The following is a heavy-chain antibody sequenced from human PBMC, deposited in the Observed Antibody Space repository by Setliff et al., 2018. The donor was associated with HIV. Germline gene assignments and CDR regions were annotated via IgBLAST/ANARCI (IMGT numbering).Heavy chain of an antibody. CDR3: ARSAVVVPADYNFWSGYPTAHAFDI. D-gene: IGHD3-3*01. J-gene: IGHJ3*02. CDR2: IHVSGTT. CDR1: GGSITSGSDY. V-gene: IGHV4-61*09. Sequence: SETLSLTCTVSGGSITSGSDYWSWIRQPAGEGLEWIGHIHVSGTTNYNPSLKSRVTISIDTSKHQFSLKLTSVTAADTAVYYCARSAVVVPADYNFWSGYPTAHAFDIWGQGTMVTVSS.